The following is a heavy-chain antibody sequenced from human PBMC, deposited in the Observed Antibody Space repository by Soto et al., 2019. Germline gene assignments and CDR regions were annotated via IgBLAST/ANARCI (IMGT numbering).Heavy chain of an antibody. D-gene: IGHD1-26*01. Sequence: SETLSLTCTVSGASISSSSSYWGWIRQPPGKGLEWIANIYYSGVTYYNPSLRSRLTISVDTSKNQFSLRVTSVTTADTAMYYCARRPSQNHSPEQVFDSWGDRTLVPAS. CDR2: IYYSGVT. J-gene: IGHJ5*01. V-gene: IGHV4-39*01. CDR3: ARRPSQNHSPEQVFDS. CDR1: GASISSSSSY.